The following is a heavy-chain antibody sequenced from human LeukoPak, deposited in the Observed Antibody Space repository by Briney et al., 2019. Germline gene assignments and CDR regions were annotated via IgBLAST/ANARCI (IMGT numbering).Heavy chain of an antibody. CDR3: ANDFWSGYYRIDY. J-gene: IGHJ4*02. Sequence: PGGSLRLSCAASGFTFSSYAMSWVRQAPGKGLEWVLAISGSGGSTYYADSVKGRFTISRDNSKNTLYLQMNSLRAEDTAVYYCANDFWSGYYRIDYWGQGTLVTVSS. V-gene: IGHV3-23*01. CDR1: GFTFSSYA. CDR2: ISGSGGST. D-gene: IGHD3-3*01.